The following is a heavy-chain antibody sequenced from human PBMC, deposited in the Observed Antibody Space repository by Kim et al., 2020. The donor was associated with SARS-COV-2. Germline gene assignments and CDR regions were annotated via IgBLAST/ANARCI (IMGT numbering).Heavy chain of an antibody. Sequence: SDTLSLTCTVSGGSISSGGYYWSWIRQHPGKGLEWIGYIYYSGSTYYNPSLKSRVTISVDTSKNQFSLKLSSVTAADTAVYYCARDKRYSYGPSWWFDPWGQGTLVTVSS. J-gene: IGHJ5*02. CDR1: GGSISSGGYY. D-gene: IGHD5-18*01. CDR3: ARDKRYSYGPSWWFDP. V-gene: IGHV4-31*03. CDR2: IYYSGST.